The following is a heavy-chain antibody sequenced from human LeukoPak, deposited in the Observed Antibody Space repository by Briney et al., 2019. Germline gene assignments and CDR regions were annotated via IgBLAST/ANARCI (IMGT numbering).Heavy chain of an antibody. CDR2: ISSSSSYI. J-gene: IGHJ6*02. D-gene: IGHD4-17*01. Sequence: ESGGSLRLSCAASGFTFSSHSMNWVRQAPGKGLEWVSSISSSSSYIYYADSVKGRFTISRDNAKNSLYLQMNSLRAEDTAVYYCARDYDYGDYLYYYGMDVWGQGTTVTVSS. CDR1: GFTFSSHS. V-gene: IGHV3-21*04. CDR3: ARDYDYGDYLYYYGMDV.